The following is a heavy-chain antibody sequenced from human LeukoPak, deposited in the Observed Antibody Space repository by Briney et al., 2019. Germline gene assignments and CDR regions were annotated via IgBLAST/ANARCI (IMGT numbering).Heavy chain of an antibody. CDR3: ARRAQYYFDSSGYHDAFDI. J-gene: IGHJ3*02. V-gene: IGHV4-39*01. Sequence: SETLSLTCTVSGGSISSSSYSWTWIRQPPGKGLEWIGSIYYSGSTYYNPSLKSRVTISVDTSKNQFSLKLSSVTAADTAVYYCARRAQYYFDSSGYHDAFDIWGQGTMVTVSS. CDR1: GGSISSSSYS. CDR2: IYYSGST. D-gene: IGHD3-22*01.